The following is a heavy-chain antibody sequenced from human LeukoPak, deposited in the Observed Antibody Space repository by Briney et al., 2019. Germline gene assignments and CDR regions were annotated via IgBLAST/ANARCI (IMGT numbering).Heavy chain of an antibody. D-gene: IGHD1-26*01. Sequence: GGSLRLSCAASGFTFDDYGMSWVRQAPGKGLEWVSGINWNGGGTGYADSVKGRFTISRDNAKNSLYLQMRTLRAEDTAVYYCARDRWEYSYWYIDLWGRGTLVTVSS. CDR2: INWNGGGT. J-gene: IGHJ2*01. V-gene: IGHV3-20*04. CDR1: GFTFDDYG. CDR3: ARDRWEYSYWYIDL.